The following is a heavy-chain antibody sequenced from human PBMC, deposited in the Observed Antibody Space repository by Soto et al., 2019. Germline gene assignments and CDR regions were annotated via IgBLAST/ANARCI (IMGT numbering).Heavy chain of an antibody. J-gene: IGHJ3*02. D-gene: IGHD3-9*01. CDR3: ARDLWVLRYFDWLPTDAFDI. CDR2: ISAYNGNT. V-gene: IGHV1-18*01. Sequence: SVKVSCKASGYTFTSYGISWVRQAPGQGLEWMEWISAYNGNTNYAQKLQGRVTMTTDTSTSTAYMELRSLRSDDTAVYYCARDLWVLRYFDWLPTDAFDIWGQGTMVTVSS. CDR1: GYTFTSYG.